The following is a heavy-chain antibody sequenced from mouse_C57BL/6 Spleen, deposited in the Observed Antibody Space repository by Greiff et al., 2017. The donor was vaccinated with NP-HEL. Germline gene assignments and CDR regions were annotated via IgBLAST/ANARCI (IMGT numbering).Heavy chain of an antibody. D-gene: IGHD2-4*01. CDR3: ARWGIYDYDFDY. Sequence: VQLKESGPELVKPGASVKMSCKASGYTFTDYNMHWVKQSHGKSLEWIGYINPNNGGTSYNQKFKGKATLTVNKSSSTAYMELRSLTSEDSAVYYCARWGIYDYDFDYWGQGTTLTVSS. V-gene: IGHV1-22*01. J-gene: IGHJ2*01. CDR1: GYTFTDYN. CDR2: INPNNGGT.